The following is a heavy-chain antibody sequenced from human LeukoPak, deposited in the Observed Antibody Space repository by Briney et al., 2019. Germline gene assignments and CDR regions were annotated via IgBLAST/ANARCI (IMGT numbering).Heavy chain of an antibody. CDR2: ISYTGST. V-gene: IGHV4-59*08. J-gene: IGHJ4*02. CDR3: ARHNRVYYDFDY. CDR1: GGSISSYY. Sequence: SGTLSLTCTVSGGSISSYYWSWIRQPPGKALEWIGYISYTGSTKYNPSLESRVTISVDTSKNQFSLRLSSVTAADTAVYFCARHNRVYYDFDYWGQGTLVTVSS. D-gene: IGHD5/OR15-5a*01.